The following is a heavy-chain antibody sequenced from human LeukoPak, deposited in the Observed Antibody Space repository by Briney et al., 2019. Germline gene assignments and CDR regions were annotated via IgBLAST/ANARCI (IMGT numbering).Heavy chain of an antibody. D-gene: IGHD3-3*01. CDR1: GYTFINYG. CDR3: ARGTIFGVVACNY. J-gene: IGHJ4*02. V-gene: IGHV1-46*03. CDR2: INPSGGST. Sequence: ASVKVSCKAFGYTFINYGISWVRQAPGQGLEWMGIINPSGGSTSYAQKFQGRVTMTRDTSTSTVYMELSSLRSEDTAVYYCARGTIFGVVACNYWGQGTLVTVSS.